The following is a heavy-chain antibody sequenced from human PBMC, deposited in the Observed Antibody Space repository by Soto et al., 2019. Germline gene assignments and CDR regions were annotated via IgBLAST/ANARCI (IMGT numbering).Heavy chain of an antibody. Sequence: ASVKVSCKASGYTFTSYGISWVRQAPGQGLEWMGWISAYNGNTNYAQKLQGRVTMTTDTSTSTAYMELRSLRSDDTAVYYCARQINMIVVVHPYSYGMDVWGQGTTVTVSS. CDR3: ARQINMIVVVHPYSYGMDV. CDR2: ISAYNGNT. V-gene: IGHV1-18*01. D-gene: IGHD3-22*01. CDR1: GYTFTSYG. J-gene: IGHJ6*02.